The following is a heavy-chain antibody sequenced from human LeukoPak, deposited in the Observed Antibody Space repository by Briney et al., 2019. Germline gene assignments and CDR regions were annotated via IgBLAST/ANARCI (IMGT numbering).Heavy chain of an antibody. CDR1: GYTFTSYD. D-gene: IGHD6-13*01. CDR3: ARGRSGDSSSWYYYYYGMDV. V-gene: IGHV1-8*01. CDR2: MNPISGNT. J-gene: IGHJ6*02. Sequence: APVKVSCKASGYTFTSYDINWVRQATGQGLEWMGWMNPISGNTGYAQKFQGRVTMTRNTSISTAYMELSSLRSEDTAVYYCARGRSGDSSSWYYYYYGMDVWGQGTTVTVSS.